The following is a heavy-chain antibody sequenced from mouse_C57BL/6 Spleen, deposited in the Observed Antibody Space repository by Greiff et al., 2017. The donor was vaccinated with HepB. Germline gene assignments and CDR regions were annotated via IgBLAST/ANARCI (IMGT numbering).Heavy chain of an antibody. CDR1: GFTFSDYY. CDR2: INYDGSST. D-gene: IGHD2-12*01. Sequence: EVKVVESEGGLVQPGSSMKLSCTASGFTFSDYYMAWVRQVPEKGLEWVANINYDGSSTYYLDSLKSRFIISRDNAKNILYLQMSSLKSEDTATYYCARESQLAFDYWGQGTTLTVSS. V-gene: IGHV5-16*01. J-gene: IGHJ2*01. CDR3: ARESQLAFDY.